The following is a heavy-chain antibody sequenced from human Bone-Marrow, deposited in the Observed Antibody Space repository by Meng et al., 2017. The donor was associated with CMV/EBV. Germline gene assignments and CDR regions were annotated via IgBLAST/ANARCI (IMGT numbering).Heavy chain of an antibody. D-gene: IGHD2-2*01. V-gene: IGHV3-21*01. CDR1: GFTFSSYT. CDR3: ASWEAVPAAMADY. Sequence: GGSLRLSCAASGFTFSSYTMNWVRQAPGKGLEWVSSISGVSSYIYYADSVKGRFTISRDNAKNSLYLQMNSLRAEDTAVYYCASWEAVPAAMADYWGQGTLVTVSS. CDR2: ISGVSSYI. J-gene: IGHJ4*02.